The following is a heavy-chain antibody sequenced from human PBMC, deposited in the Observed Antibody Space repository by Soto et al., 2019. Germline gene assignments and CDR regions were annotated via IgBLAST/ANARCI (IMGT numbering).Heavy chain of an antibody. Sequence: QVQLVQSGAEVKKPGASVKVSCKASGYTFTSYFLHWVRQAPGQGLEWMGLINPSGIRANYPQKFQGRVTMTRDTSASTVYMELSSLRSGDTAVYYCARSDIVVVEAASPVYFDYWGQGTLVTVSS. CDR2: INPSGIRA. CDR1: GYTFTSYF. CDR3: ARSDIVVVEAASPVYFDY. J-gene: IGHJ4*02. V-gene: IGHV1-46*01. D-gene: IGHD2-15*01.